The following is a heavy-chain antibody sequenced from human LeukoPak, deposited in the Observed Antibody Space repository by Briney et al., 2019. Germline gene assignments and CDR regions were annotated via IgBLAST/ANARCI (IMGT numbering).Heavy chain of an antibody. CDR1: GGSISSSSYY. D-gene: IGHD3-10*01. CDR3: ARDPINLWFGELDAFDI. V-gene: IGHV4-39*07. CDR2: IYYSGST. J-gene: IGHJ3*02. Sequence: SQTLSLTCTVSGGSISSSSYYWGWIRQPPGKGLEWIGSIYYSGSTYYNPSLKSRVTISVDTSKNQFSLKLSSVTAADTAVYYCARDPINLWFGELDAFDIWGQGTMVTVSS.